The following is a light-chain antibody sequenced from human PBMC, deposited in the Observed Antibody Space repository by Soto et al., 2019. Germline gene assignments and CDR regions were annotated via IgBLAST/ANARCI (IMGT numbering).Light chain of an antibody. CDR2: LEGSGSY. Sequence: QSVLTQSSSASASLGSSVKLTCTLSSGHSSYIIAWHQQQPGKAPRYLMKLEGSGSYNKGSGVPDRFSGSSSGAERHLTIAPLQFEDEADYYGETWDRNTRVFGTGTKLTVL. V-gene: IGLV4-60*02. CDR1: SGHSSYI. J-gene: IGLJ1*01. CDR3: ETWDRNTRV.